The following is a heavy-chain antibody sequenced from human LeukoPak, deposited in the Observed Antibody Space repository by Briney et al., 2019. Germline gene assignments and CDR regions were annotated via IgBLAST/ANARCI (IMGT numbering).Heavy chain of an antibody. V-gene: IGHV1-2*02. CDR1: GYPFTGYY. CDR2: INPNSGGT. CDR3: ATASSRANY. Sequence: ASVKVSFKASGYPFTGYYMHWVRPAPGQRLEWMGWINPNSGGTNYAQKFQGRVTMTRDTSISTAYMELSRLRSDDTAVYYCATASSRANYWGQGTLVTVSS. D-gene: IGHD5-12*01. J-gene: IGHJ4*02.